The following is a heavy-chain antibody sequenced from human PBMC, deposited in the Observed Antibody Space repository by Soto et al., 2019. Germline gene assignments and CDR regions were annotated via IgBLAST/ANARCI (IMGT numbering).Heavy chain of an antibody. CDR1: GDSLTIGGHY. CDR3: ARGGDGFDL. Sequence: QVDLQESGPGLVKPSQTLSLTCSVSGDSLTIGGHYWTWIRQHPGKGLEWIGYIYHSGSTYYCPSRKSRVTISVDTSENRFSLKLTSVTDADTAVYYCARGGDGFDLWGQGKMVTVSS. CDR2: IYHSGST. J-gene: IGHJ3*01. V-gene: IGHV4-31*03.